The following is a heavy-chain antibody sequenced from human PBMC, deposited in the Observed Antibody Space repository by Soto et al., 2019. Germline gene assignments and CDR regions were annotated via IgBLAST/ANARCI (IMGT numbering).Heavy chain of an antibody. CDR2: INVGNGNT. J-gene: IGHJ6*02. Sequence: ASVKVSCKASGYNFTTYAMLWVRQAPGQRLEWMGWINVGNGNTKYSQKFQGRVTITRDTSASTDYVELGSLKSEDTAVYYCARGESLYFYYYGMDVWGPGPTGTVSS. V-gene: IGHV1-3*01. CDR3: ARGESLYFYYYGMDV. D-gene: IGHD1-26*01. CDR1: GYNFTTYA.